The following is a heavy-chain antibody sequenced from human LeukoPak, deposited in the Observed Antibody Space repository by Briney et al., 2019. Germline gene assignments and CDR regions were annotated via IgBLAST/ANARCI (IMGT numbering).Heavy chain of an antibody. D-gene: IGHD2-2*01. Sequence: PSETLSLTCAVSGYSISSGYFWGWIRQPPGKGLEWIGSIYYSGGTYYNPSLKSRVTISVDTSKNQFSLKLSSVTAADTAVYYCARLPYCGSINCYSPYYFDYWGQGTLVTVSS. CDR1: GYSISSGYF. CDR2: IYYSGGT. CDR3: ARLPYCGSINCYSPYYFDY. J-gene: IGHJ4*02. V-gene: IGHV4-38-2*01.